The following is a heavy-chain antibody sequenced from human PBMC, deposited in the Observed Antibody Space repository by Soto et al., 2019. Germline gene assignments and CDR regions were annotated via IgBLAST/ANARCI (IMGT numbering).Heavy chain of an antibody. V-gene: IGHV4-59*01. CDR3: ARDGYDRSGSSYPAF. CDR2: IYSLGRT. J-gene: IGHJ4*01. CDR1: GGSMSEYF. Sequence: SQTLSLTCSVAGGSMSEYFWSWIRPSPGKGLEWIGSIYSLGRTDYNPSLKSRVTISVDTSKRQFSLRLTSVTAADTAGYYCARDGYDRSGSSYPAFWGQGTQVTVSS. D-gene: IGHD3-10*01.